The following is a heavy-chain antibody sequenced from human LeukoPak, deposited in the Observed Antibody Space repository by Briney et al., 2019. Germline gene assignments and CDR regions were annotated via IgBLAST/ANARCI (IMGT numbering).Heavy chain of an antibody. V-gene: IGHV1-69*04. D-gene: IGHD3-3*01. CDR2: IIPILGIA. CDR1: GGTFSSYA. Sequence: EASVKVSCKASGGTFSSYAISWVRQAPGQGLEWMGRIIPILGIANYAQKFQGRVTITADKSTSTAYMELSSLRSEDTAVYYCATGLRFLEWLHPLRDWGQGTLVTVSS. J-gene: IGHJ4*02. CDR3: ATGLRFLEWLHPLRD.